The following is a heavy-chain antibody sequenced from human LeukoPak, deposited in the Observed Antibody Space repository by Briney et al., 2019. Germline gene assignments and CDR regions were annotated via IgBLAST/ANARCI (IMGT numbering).Heavy chain of an antibody. CDR2: IYSGGST. J-gene: IGHJ5*02. CDR3: ARVKTGQYYYDSSGFLGGWFDP. D-gene: IGHD3-22*01. CDR1: GFTVSSNY. V-gene: IGHV3-53*01. Sequence: GGSLRLSCAASGFTVSSNYMSWDRQAPGQGLEWVSVIYSGGSTYYADSVKGRFTISRDNSKNTLYLQMNSLRAEDTAVYYCARVKTGQYYYDSSGFLGGWFDPWGQGTLVTVSS.